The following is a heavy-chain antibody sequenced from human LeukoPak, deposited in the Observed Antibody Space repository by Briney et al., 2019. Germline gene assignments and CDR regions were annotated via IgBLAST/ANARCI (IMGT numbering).Heavy chain of an antibody. D-gene: IGHD3-10*01. Sequence: GRSLRLSCAASGFTFDDYAMHWVRQALGKGLEWVSLISGDGGSTYYADSVKGRFTISRGNSKNYLYLQMNSLRTEDTALYYCAKDWDYGSGSYPDYWGQGTLVTVSS. J-gene: IGHJ4*02. CDR3: AKDWDYGSGSYPDY. CDR2: ISGDGGST. V-gene: IGHV3-43*02. CDR1: GFTFDDYA.